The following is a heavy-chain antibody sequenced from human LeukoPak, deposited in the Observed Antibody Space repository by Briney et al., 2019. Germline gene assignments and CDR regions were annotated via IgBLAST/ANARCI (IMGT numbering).Heavy chain of an antibody. V-gene: IGHV1-69*05. CDR3: AKQFTYYDFWSGYYSWFDP. CDR2: IIPILGTA. D-gene: IGHD3-3*01. CDR1: GGTFSSYA. Sequence: SVKVSCKASGGTFSSYAISWVRQAPGQGLEWMGGIIPILGTANYAQKFQGRVTITTDESTSTAYMELSSLRSEDTAVYYCAKQFTYYDFWSGYYSWFDPWGQGTLVTVSS. J-gene: IGHJ5*02.